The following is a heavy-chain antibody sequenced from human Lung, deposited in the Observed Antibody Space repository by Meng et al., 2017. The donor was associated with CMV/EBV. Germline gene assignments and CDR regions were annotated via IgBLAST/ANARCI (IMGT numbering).Heavy chain of an antibody. J-gene: IGHJ4*02. CDR1: GSAIRPGYY. CDR3: ARVKGTTGPAYYFDD. Sequence: SETLSLTCSVSGSAIRPGYYWAWVRQPPGKGLDWIGTIFHSGTNYYNPSLTSRVTVSVDTYSSQFFLRFSSVTATDTAVYYSARVKGTTGPAYYFDDWGRGTMVTVSS. CDR2: IFHSGTN. D-gene: IGHD4-11*01. V-gene: IGHV4-38-2*02.